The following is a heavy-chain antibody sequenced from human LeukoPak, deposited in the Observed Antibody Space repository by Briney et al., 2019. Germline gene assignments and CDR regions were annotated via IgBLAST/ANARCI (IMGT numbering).Heavy chain of an antibody. D-gene: IGHD2-2*01. CDR3: ARDIVVVPAENDAFDI. CDR1: GYTFTGYY. V-gene: IGHV1-2*02. J-gene: IGHJ3*02. CDR2: INPNSGGT. Sequence: ASVSVSCKASGYTFTGYYMHWVRQAPGEGLEWMGGINPNSGGTNYAQKFQGRVTITRDTSISTAYMELSRLRSDDTAVYYCARDIVVVPAENDAFDIWGQGTMVTVSS.